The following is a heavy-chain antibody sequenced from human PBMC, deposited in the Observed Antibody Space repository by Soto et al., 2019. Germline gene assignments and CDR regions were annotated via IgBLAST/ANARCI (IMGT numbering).Heavy chain of an antibody. CDR1: GGSISSSSYY. CDR3: AREYSSAPDS. J-gene: IGHJ5*01. CDR2: IYYSGST. D-gene: IGHD6-25*01. V-gene: IGHV4-39*02. Sequence: QLQLQESGPGLVKPSETLSLTCTVSGGSISSSSYYWGWIRQPPGKGLEWIGSIYYSGSTFYSPSLRSRVTISVDTSKNQFSLRVSSVTAADTAVYYCAREYSSAPDSWGQGTLVTVSS.